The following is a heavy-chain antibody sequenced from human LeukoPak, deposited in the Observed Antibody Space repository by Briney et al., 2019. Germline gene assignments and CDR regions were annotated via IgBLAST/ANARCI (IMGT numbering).Heavy chain of an antibody. CDR2: IYYSGSK. CDR3: GRHIGGSGSHDAFDI. CDR1: GGSISSYY. D-gene: IGHD3-10*01. J-gene: IGHJ3*02. V-gene: IGHV4-59*08. Sequence: NPSETLSLTCPVAGGSISSYYCSWIRQPPEKGLGWVGYIYYSGSKNYKPSLQSRVPISVHPSKNQFSLKLRSVTAADTGVYYCGRHIGGSGSHDAFDIWGQARMVTVCS.